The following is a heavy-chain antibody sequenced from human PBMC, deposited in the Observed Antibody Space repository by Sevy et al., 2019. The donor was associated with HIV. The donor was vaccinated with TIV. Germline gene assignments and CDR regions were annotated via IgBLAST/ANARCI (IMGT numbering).Heavy chain of an antibody. D-gene: IGHD3-16*01. CDR2: IWFDGSDH. CDR3: ARGQGDDYNYGLDV. CDR1: GFIFSNYG. Sequence: GGSLRLSCAASGFIFSNYGMHWVRQAPGKGLEWVAVIWFDGSDHYYGNSVKGRFTISRDNSKNTLYLQMNSLRAEDTAVYYCARGQGDDYNYGLDVWGQGTTVTVSS. J-gene: IGHJ6*02. V-gene: IGHV3-33*01.